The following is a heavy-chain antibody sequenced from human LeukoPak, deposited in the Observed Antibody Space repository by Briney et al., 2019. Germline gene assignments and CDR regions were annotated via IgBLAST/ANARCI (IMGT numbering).Heavy chain of an antibody. CDR1: GGTFSSYA. Sequence: ASVKVSCKASGGTFSSYAISRVRQAPGQGLEWMGGIIPIFGTANYAQKFQGRVTITTDESTSTAYMELSSLRSEDTAVYYCARDIIRVGGYWGCWFDPWGQGTLVTVSS. CDR3: ARDIIRVGGYWGCWFDP. V-gene: IGHV1-69*05. J-gene: IGHJ5*02. CDR2: IIPIFGTA. D-gene: IGHD2-21*01.